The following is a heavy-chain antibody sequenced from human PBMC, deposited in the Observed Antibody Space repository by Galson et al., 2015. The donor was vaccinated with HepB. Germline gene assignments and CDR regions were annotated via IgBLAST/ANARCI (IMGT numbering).Heavy chain of an antibody. V-gene: IGHV3-49*04. CDR2: IRSKPSRGTT. D-gene: IGHD4/OR15-4a*01. J-gene: IGHJ4*02. Sequence: SLRLSCATSGLTSGDYAMNWVRQAPGKGLEWVGFIRSKPSRGTTEYAASVKGRFSISRDDSKSIVYLQMNSLETEDTAVYFCSRALTVDGAKYYFDYWGQGTLVTVSS. CDR1: GLTSGDYA. CDR3: SRALTVDGAKYYFDY.